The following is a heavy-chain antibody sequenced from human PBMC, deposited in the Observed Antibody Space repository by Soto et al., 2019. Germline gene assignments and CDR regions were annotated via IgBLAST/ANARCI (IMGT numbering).Heavy chain of an antibody. Sequence: SVKVSCKASGGTFSSYAISWVRQAPGQGLEWMGGIIPIFGTANYAQKFQGRVTITADKSTSTAYMELSSLRSEDTAVYYCAREPIALAGTGYYYYGMDVWGQRTTVTVAS. CDR2: IIPIFGTA. CDR3: AREPIALAGTGYYYYGMDV. D-gene: IGHD6-19*01. CDR1: GGTFSSYA. V-gene: IGHV1-69*06. J-gene: IGHJ6*02.